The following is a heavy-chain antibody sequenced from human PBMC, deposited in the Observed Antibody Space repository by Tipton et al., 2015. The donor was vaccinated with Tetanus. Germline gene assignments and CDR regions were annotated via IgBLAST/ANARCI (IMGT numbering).Heavy chain of an antibody. Sequence: QSGAEVKKPGSSVKVSCKASGGGFSKFAISWVRQAPGQGLELMGTIIPAFTTVTYEQKFRGRVTITADGSTSTAYMELRSLTSDDTAVYYCVQDADMWGVRKVFDIWGQGTMVTVSS. D-gene: IGHD1-14*01. CDR2: IIPAFTTV. J-gene: IGHJ3*02. V-gene: IGHV1-69*15. CDR1: GGGFSKFA. CDR3: VQDADMWGVRKVFDI.